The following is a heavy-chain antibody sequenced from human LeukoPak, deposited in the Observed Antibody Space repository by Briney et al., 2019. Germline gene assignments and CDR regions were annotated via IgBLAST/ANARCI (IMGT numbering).Heavy chain of an antibody. J-gene: IGHJ4*02. V-gene: IGHV3-7*01. CDR1: QFTLRNYW. D-gene: IGHD3-22*01. Sequence: GGSLRLSCAASQFTLRNYWMSWVRQAPGKGLERVAHTSHDGTSNYYADSVKGRFTISRHNAKNSLYLHMNSLRNEDTAVYYCATTVRGYPDDYLDNWGQGTLVTVSS. CDR2: TSHDGTSN. CDR3: ATTVRGYPDDYLDN.